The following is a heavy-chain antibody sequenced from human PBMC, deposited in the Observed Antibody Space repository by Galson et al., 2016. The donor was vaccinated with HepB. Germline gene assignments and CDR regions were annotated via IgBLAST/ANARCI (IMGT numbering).Heavy chain of an antibody. Sequence: LSLTCTVSGGSISSGGYYWSWIRQHPGKGLEWIGYIYNSGRTYYNPSLKRRVTISVDTSKNQFSLKLNSVTAADTAVYYCARDIRRGGTSKHSCFDPWVQGTLVTVSS. J-gene: IGHJ5*02. CDR2: IYNSGRT. CDR1: GGSISSGGYY. V-gene: IGHV4-31*03. D-gene: IGHD1-26*01. CDR3: ARDIRRGGTSKHSCFDP.